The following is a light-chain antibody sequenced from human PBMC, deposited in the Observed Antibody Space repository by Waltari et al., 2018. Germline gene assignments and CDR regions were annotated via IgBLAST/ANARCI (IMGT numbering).Light chain of an antibody. CDR1: QSLLHTDGKTY. Sequence: EILMTQTPLSLSVTPGQSASISCKSSQSLLHTDGKTYLYWYLQKPGQPPQLLIYGLNKRFSGVADRFSGSGSGTDFTLKISRVEAEDVGFYYCMQSKQFPLTFGGGTKVEIK. CDR3: MQSKQFPLT. CDR2: GLN. V-gene: IGKV2D-29*01. J-gene: IGKJ4*01.